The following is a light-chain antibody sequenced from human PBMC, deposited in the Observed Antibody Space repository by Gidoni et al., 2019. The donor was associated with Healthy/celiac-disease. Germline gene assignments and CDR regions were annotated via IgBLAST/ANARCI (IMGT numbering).Light chain of an antibody. Sequence: QSVLTQPPSVSGAPGPGVTISCTGSSSNIGAGYDVHWYQQLPGTAPKLLIYGNSNRPSGVPDRFSGSKSGTSASLAITGLQAEDEADYYCQSYDSSLSGVFGTGTKVTVL. CDR1: SSNIGAGYD. CDR2: GNS. CDR3: QSYDSSLSGV. J-gene: IGLJ1*01. V-gene: IGLV1-40*01.